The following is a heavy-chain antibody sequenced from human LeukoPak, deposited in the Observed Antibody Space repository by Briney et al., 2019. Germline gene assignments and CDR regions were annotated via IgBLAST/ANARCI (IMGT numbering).Heavy chain of an antibody. D-gene: IGHD5-12*01. Sequence: PGGSLRLSCAASGFTFRHYGMTWVRQAPGKGLEWVSGISGSGDSTYYADSVKGRFTISRDNAKKSLYLHMNSLRAEDTAVYYCARSMRLPLFDYWGQGTLVTVSS. CDR3: ARSMRLPLFDY. CDR2: ISGSGDST. CDR1: GFTFRHYG. J-gene: IGHJ4*02. V-gene: IGHV3-23*01.